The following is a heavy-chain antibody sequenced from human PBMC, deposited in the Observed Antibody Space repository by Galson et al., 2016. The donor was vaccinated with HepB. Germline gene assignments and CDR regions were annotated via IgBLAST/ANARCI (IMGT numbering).Heavy chain of an antibody. CDR1: GFTFNDAW. J-gene: IGHJ4*02. Sequence: SLRLSCAASGFTFNDAWMTWVRQAPGRGLEWVSGIGGSGGSAYYADSVKGRFTISRDNAENTLYLQMNSLRADDTAVYYCARDLSGPDYWGQGTLVTVSS. V-gene: IGHV3-23*01. CDR3: ARDLSGPDY. CDR2: IGGSGGSA.